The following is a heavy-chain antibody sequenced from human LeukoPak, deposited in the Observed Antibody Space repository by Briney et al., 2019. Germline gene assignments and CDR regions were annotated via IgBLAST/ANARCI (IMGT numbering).Heavy chain of an antibody. CDR2: ISSSSYI. CDR3: ASWGFGKVGVTPADY. V-gene: IGHV3-21*01. D-gene: IGHD1-26*01. J-gene: IGHJ4*02. Sequence: TGGSLRLSCAASGFTFSSYSMNWVRQAPGKGLEWVSSISSSSYIYYADSVKGRFTISRDNAKNSLYLQMNSLRAEDTAVYYCASWGFGKVGVTPADYWGQGTLVTVSS. CDR1: GFTFSSYS.